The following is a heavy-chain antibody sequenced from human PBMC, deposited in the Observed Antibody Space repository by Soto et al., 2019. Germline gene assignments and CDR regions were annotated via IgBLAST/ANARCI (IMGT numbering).Heavy chain of an antibody. CDR1: GGSFSGYY. CDR3: ATRWTQDNWFDP. D-gene: IGHD3-3*01. J-gene: IGHJ5*02. Sequence: SETLSLTCAVYGGSFSGYYWSWIRQPPGKGLEWIGEINHSGSTNYNPSLKGRVTISVDTSKNQFSLKLSSVTAADTAVYYCATRWTQDNWFDPWGQGTLATVSS. V-gene: IGHV4-34*01. CDR2: INHSGST.